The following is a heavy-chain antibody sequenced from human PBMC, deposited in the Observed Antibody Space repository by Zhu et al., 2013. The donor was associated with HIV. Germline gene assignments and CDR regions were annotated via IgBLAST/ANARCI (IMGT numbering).Heavy chain of an antibody. CDR2: IYYSGST. CDR3: ARGYCSGGSCYSDWYFDL. Sequence: QVQLQESGPGLVKPSQTLSLTCTVSGGSISSGDYYWSWIRQPPGKGLEWIGYIYYSGSTYYNPSLKSRVTISVDTSKNQFSLKLSSVTAADTAVYYCARGYCSGGSCYSDWYFDLWGRGTLVTVSS. J-gene: IGHJ2*01. D-gene: IGHD2-15*01. V-gene: IGHV4-30-4*01. CDR1: GGSISSGDYY.